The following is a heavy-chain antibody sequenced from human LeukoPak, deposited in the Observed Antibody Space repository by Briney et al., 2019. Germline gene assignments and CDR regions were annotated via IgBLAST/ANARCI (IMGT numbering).Heavy chain of an antibody. CDR3: ARRRYYYYGMDV. CDR2: IYYSGST. Sequence: SETLSLTCTVSGGSISSYYWSWIRQPPGKGLEWIGYIYYSGSTNYNPSLKSRVTISVDTSKNQFSLKLSPVTAADTAVYYCARRRYYYYGMDVWGQGTTVTVSS. CDR1: GGSISSYY. J-gene: IGHJ6*02. V-gene: IGHV4-59*08.